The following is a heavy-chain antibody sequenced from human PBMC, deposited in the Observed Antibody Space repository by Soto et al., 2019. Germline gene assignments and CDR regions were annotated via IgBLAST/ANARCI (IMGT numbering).Heavy chain of an antibody. CDR1: GYIFNTYT. D-gene: IGHD1-26*01. V-gene: IGHV1-3*01. J-gene: IGHJ4*02. CDR3: ARKNNGKFDH. CDR2: INVGSGAT. Sequence: QVQLVQSGAEVKKPGASVTVSCKASGYIFNTYTIHWVRQAPGQGLEWMGWINVGSGATKCSQKFQDRVTIYKDTSASTAHMELISLRSEDTAVYFCARKNNGKFDHWGPGTLVGVSS.